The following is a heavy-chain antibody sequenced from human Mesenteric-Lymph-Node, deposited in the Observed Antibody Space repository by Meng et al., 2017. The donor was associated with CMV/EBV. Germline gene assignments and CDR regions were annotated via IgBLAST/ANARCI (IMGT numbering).Heavy chain of an antibody. D-gene: IGHD2-21*02. CDR1: GFTFRSYD. Sequence: GESLKISCAASGFTFRSYDINWVRQAPRKGLEWVSYISSSGTTIYYADSVKGRFTISRDNVKNSLYLQMNGLRAEDAAVYYCTRSQGSTAGDYWGQGTLVTVSS. CDR2: ISSSGTTI. J-gene: IGHJ4*02. V-gene: IGHV3-48*03. CDR3: TRSQGSTAGDY.